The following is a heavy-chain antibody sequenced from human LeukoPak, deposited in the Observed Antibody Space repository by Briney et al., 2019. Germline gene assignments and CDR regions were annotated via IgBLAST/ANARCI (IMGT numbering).Heavy chain of an antibody. D-gene: IGHD3-10*01. V-gene: IGHV3-49*04. CDR3: TRVRGVIVEGFDY. J-gene: IGHJ4*02. CDR1: GFTFGDYG. CDR2: IRSKTYGGTT. Sequence: HPGGSLRLSCTDSGFTFGDYGMSWVRHAPGKGVEWVGLIRSKTYGGTTEHAASVKGRFTMSRDDSKSIAYLQMNSLKTEDTAVYYCTRVRGVIVEGFDYWGQGTLVTVSS.